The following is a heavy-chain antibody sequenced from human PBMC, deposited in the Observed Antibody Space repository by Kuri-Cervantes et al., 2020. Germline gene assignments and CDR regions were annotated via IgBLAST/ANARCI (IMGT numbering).Heavy chain of an antibody. D-gene: IGHD5-12*01. V-gene: IGHV1-2*02. CDR2: INPNSGGT. CDR3: ARELGEWLRFGPSGPAYDY. Sequence: ASVQVSCNASGYTFTGYYKHWGRQAPGQGLEWRGWINPNSGGTNYAQKFQGRVTMTRNTSISTAYMQLSSLRSEDTAVYYYARELGEWLRFGPSGPAYDYWGQGTLVTVSS. J-gene: IGHJ4*02. CDR1: GYTFTGYY.